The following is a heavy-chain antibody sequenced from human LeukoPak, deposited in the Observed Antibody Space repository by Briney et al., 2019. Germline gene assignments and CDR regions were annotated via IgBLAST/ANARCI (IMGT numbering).Heavy chain of an antibody. J-gene: IGHJ3*01. CDR1: GFIFNNYV. CDR2: SGGGGGRT. V-gene: IGHV3-23*01. Sequence: GGSLRLSCAASGFIFNNYVMSWVRQGPGKGLEWVSASGGGGGRTYYADSVKGRFTISRDNSKNTLFLQMGSLRAEDTAVYYCAKGKVNHDGALDAWGQGTLVTVSS. CDR3: AKGKVNHDGALDA. D-gene: IGHD2-21*01.